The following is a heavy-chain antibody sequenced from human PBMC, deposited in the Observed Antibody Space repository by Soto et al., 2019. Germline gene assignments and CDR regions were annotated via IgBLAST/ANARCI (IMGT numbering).Heavy chain of an antibody. Sequence: QMQLQESGPGLVKPSETLSLTCTVSGGSISSSRYYWGWIRQSPGKGLEWIGSIYYDGSAYYNSSLKSRVTITVVTSKTQFSLKLTSVTAADTAVYYCASFCSGGSCSLGYWGQGTLVTVSS. D-gene: IGHD2-15*01. V-gene: IGHV4-39*01. J-gene: IGHJ4*02. CDR2: IYYDGSA. CDR3: ASFCSGGSCSLGY. CDR1: GGSISSSRYY.